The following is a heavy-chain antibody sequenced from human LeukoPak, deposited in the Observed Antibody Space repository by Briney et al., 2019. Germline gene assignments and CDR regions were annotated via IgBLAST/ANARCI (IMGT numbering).Heavy chain of an antibody. Sequence: GESLKISCKGSGYSFTSYWIGWVRQMPGKGLEWMGIIYPGDSDTTYSPSFQGQVTISADKSISTANLQWSSLKASDTAMYYCARSLAQSSGSYYSRWFDPWGQGTLVTVSS. CDR1: GYSFTSYW. J-gene: IGHJ5*02. D-gene: IGHD3-10*01. V-gene: IGHV5-51*01. CDR2: IYPGDSDT. CDR3: ARSLAQSSGSYYSRWFDP.